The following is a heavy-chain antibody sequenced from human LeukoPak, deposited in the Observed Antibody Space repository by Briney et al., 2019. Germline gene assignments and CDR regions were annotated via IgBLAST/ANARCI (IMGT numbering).Heavy chain of an antibody. J-gene: IGHJ4*02. D-gene: IGHD6-19*01. CDR1: GFAFSSYA. CDR3: AKTRGYSSGWYWKY. Sequence: GGSLRLSCAASGFAFSSYAMSWVRQAPGKGLEWVSAISGSGGSTYYADSVKGRFTISRDNSKNTLYLQMNSLRAEDTAVYYCAKTRGYSSGWYWKYWGQETLVTVSS. CDR2: ISGSGGST. V-gene: IGHV3-23*01.